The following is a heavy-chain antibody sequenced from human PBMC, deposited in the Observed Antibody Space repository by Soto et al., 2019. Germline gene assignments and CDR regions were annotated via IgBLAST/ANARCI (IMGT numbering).Heavy chain of an antibody. CDR2: VSGSGSST. Sequence: EVQLLESGGGLVQPGGSLRLSCAVSGFTFSNYAMSWVRQAPGKGLEWVSAVSGSGSSTYYADSVKVRFTISRDNSKNTLYLQMNSLRAEDTAVYYCARRSPSWAFDIWGQGTMVTVSS. CDR3: ARRSPSWAFDI. J-gene: IGHJ3*02. CDR1: GFTFSNYA. V-gene: IGHV3-23*01. D-gene: IGHD2-15*01.